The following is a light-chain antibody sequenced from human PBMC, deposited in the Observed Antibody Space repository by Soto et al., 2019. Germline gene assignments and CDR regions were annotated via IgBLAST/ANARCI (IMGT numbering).Light chain of an antibody. CDR2: QAS. V-gene: IGKV1-5*03. CDR3: QQYYSHSPLT. J-gene: IGKJ4*01. Sequence: DIDMTQSPSTVSASVGDRVTITCRASQSIGTWLAWHQQTPGKAPKLLIYQASLLESGVPSRFSGSGSGTEFTLTISSLQPDDFATYYCQQYYSHSPLTFGGGTKVQI. CDR1: QSIGTW.